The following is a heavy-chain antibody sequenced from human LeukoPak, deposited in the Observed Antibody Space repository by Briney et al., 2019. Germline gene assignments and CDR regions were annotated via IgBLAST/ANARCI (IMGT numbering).Heavy chain of an antibody. V-gene: IGHV3-33*01. CDR2: IWYDGSNK. J-gene: IGHJ6*02. D-gene: IGHD6-13*01. Sequence: GRSLRLSCAASGFTFSSYGMHWVRQAPGKGLEWVAVIWYDGSNKYYADSVKGRFTISRDNSKNTLYLQMNSLRAEDTAVYSCARDHSSSWLLYYYYGMDVWGQGTTVTVSS. CDR3: ARDHSSSWLLYYYYGMDV. CDR1: GFTFSSYG.